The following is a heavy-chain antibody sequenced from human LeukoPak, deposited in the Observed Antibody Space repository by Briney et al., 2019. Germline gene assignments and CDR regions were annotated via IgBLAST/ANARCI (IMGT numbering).Heavy chain of an antibody. CDR2: ISGSGGST. D-gene: IGHD1-26*01. CDR3: AKALWELPYYFDY. V-gene: IGHV3-23*01. Sequence: PGGSLRLSCAASGFTFSSYAMSWVRQAPGKGLEWVSAISGSGGSTYYADSVKGRFTISRDNSKNSLYLQMNSLRAEDTAVYYCAKALWELPYYFDYWGQGTLVTVSS. J-gene: IGHJ4*02. CDR1: GFTFSSYA.